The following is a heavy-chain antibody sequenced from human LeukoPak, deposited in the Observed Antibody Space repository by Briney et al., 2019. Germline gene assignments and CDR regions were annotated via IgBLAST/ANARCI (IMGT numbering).Heavy chain of an antibody. V-gene: IGHV1-8*03. CDR2: MNPNSGNT. J-gene: IGHJ4*02. D-gene: IGHD3-22*01. Sequence: ASVKVSCKASGYSFTSYDINWVRQATGQGLEWMGWMNPNSGNTGYAQKFQGRVTTTRNTSISTAYMELSSLRSEDTAVYYCAREVYYDSSGYYNWGQGTLVTVSS. CDR3: AREVYYDSSGYYN. CDR1: GYSFTSYD.